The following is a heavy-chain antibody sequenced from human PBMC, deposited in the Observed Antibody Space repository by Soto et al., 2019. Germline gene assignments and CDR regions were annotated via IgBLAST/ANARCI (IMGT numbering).Heavy chain of an antibody. D-gene: IGHD6-13*01. J-gene: IGHJ4*02. Sequence: KPSETLSLTCAVYGGSFSGYYWSWIRQPPGKGLEWIGEINHSGSTNYNPSLKSRVTISVDTSKNQFSLKLSSVTAADTAVYYCARVVIAAAGDLFDYWGQGTLVTVSS. V-gene: IGHV4-34*01. CDR2: INHSGST. CDR1: GGSFSGYY. CDR3: ARVVIAAAGDLFDY.